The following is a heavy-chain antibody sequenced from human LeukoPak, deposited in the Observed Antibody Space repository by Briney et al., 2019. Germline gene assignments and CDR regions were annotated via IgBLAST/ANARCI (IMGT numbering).Heavy chain of an antibody. V-gene: IGHV4-39*02. J-gene: IGHJ4*02. D-gene: IGHD2-2*01. CDR1: GGSMSTDSFY. CDR2: VYHTGST. Sequence: SETLSLTCTVSGGSMSTDSFYWGWIRQPPGRGLEWIGTVYHTGSTYFNPALKSRLTLSVDTSKSQFFLNLSSVTAADTAVYYCAREVRDVVAVPAASWGQGTLVTVSS. CDR3: AREVRDVVAVPAAS.